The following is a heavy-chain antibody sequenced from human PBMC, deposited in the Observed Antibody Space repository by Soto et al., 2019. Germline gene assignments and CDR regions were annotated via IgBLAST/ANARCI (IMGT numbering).Heavy chain of an antibody. CDR2: ISSSSSYI. V-gene: IGHV3-21*01. CDR3: ARDYPPAFDI. Sequence: PGGSLRLSCAASGFTFSIYSMNWFRQAPGKGLEWVSSISSSSSYIYYADSVKGRFTISRDNAKNSLYLQMNSLRAEDTAVYYCARDYPPAFDIWGQGTMVTVSS. J-gene: IGHJ3*02. CDR1: GFTFSIYS.